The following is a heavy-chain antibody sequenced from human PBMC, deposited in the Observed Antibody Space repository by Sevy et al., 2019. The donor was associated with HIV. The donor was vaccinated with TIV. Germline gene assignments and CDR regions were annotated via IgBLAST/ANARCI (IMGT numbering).Heavy chain of an antibody. J-gene: IGHJ4*02. CDR3: VRGYCGSGSYRLLC. CDR2: INPNNGDA. CDR1: GYSFTGFY. D-gene: IGHD3-10*01. V-gene: IGHV1-2*02. Sequence: ASVKVSCKASGYSFTGFYIHWMRQAPGQGLEWMGWINPNNGDAKYSQKYQGRVTMTRDTSATTTYMELTSLRSDDTAMYYCVRGYCGSGSYRLLCWGQRAPVTVSS.